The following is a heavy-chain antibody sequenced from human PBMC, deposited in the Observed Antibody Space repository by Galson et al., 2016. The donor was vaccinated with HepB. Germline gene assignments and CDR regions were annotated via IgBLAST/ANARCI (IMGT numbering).Heavy chain of an antibody. CDR1: WDSVSNNRAT. J-gene: IGHJ4*02. CDR2: TYFRSAWYN. D-gene: IGHD2-21*02. Sequence: CAISWDSVSNNRATWNWIRQTPSRSLEWLGRTYFRSAWYNEFGVSVKSRITINRDTSKNQFSLQLNSVTPGDTAIYYCARGSTVSSRTVDYWGQGTLVTVSS. CDR3: ARGSTVSSRTVDY. V-gene: IGHV6-1*01.